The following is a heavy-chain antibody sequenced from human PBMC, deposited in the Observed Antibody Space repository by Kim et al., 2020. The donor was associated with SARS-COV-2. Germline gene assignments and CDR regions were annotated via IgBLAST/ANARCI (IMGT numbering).Heavy chain of an antibody. CDR2: ISSSSSTI. Sequence: GGSLRLSCAASGFTFSSYSMNWVRQAPGKGLEWVSYISSSSSTIYYADSVKGRFTISRDNAKNSLYLQMNSLRDEDTAVYYCARSLGYCSSTSCKQGDYYYYYGMDVWGQGTTVTVSS. J-gene: IGHJ6*02. D-gene: IGHD2-2*01. V-gene: IGHV3-48*02. CDR3: ARSLGYCSSTSCKQGDYYYYYGMDV. CDR1: GFTFSSYS.